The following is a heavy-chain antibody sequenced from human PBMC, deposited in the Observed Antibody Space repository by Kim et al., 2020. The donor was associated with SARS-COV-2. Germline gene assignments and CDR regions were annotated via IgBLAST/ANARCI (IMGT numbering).Heavy chain of an antibody. CDR2: FDPEDGET. Sequence: ASVKVSCKVSGYTLTELSMHWVRQAPGKGLEWMGGFDPEDGETIYAQKFQGRVTMTEDTSTDTAYMELSSLRSEDTAVYYCATDLLGGAAAGTLDYWGQGTLVTLSS. V-gene: IGHV1-24*01. D-gene: IGHD6-13*01. CDR3: ATDLLGGAAAGTLDY. CDR1: GYTLTELS. J-gene: IGHJ4*02.